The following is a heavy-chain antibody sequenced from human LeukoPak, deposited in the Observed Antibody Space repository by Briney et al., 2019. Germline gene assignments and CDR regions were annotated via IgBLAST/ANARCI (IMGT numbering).Heavy chain of an antibody. V-gene: IGHV3-66*01. CDR1: GFTVSSNY. D-gene: IGHD1-1*01. CDR2: VYSGGTT. CDR3: ARAPTGTSLLVFDI. J-gene: IGHJ3*02. Sequence: PGGSLRLSCAASGFTVSSNYMSWVRQAPGKGLEWVSVVYSGGTTYYADSVKGRFTISRDNSKNTLYLQMNSLRVDDTAVYYCARAPTGTSLLVFDIWGQGAMVTVSS.